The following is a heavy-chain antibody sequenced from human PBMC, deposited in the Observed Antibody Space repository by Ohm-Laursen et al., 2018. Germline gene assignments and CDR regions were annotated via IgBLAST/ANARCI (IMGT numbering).Heavy chain of an antibody. CDR3: GRAPAGYFDL. V-gene: IGHV1-2*02. Sequence: ASVKVSCKASGYTFTDYYMYWVRQAPGQGLEWMGWIVPDSGDTNYAQKFQGRVTMTRDTSISTAYIELNRLRSDDTAVYYCGRAPAGYFDLWGRGTLVTVSS. CDR2: IVPDSGDT. CDR1: GYTFTDYY. J-gene: IGHJ2*01.